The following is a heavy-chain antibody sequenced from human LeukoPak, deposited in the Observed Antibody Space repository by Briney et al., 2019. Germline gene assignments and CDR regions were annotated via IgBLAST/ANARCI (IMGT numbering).Heavy chain of an antibody. CDR2: ILYDGGNK. Sequence: TGGSLRLSCAASGFTFSSYAMHWVRQAPGKGLEWVAVILYDGGNKYYADSVKGRFTISRDNSKNTLYLQMNSLRVDDTAVYYCARGLSANDYWGQGTLVTVSS. V-gene: IGHV3-30*04. CDR3: ARGLSANDY. CDR1: GFTFSSYA. J-gene: IGHJ4*02. D-gene: IGHD2/OR15-2a*01.